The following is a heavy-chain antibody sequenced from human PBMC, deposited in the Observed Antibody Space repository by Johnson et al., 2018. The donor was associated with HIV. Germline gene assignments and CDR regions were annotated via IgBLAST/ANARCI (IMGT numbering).Heavy chain of an antibody. CDR3: ARDKGSWFDDAFDI. V-gene: IGHV3-11*04. J-gene: IGHJ3*02. Sequence: QVQLVESGGGVAQPGGSLRLSCVASGFTFSDYYMSWIRQAPGKGLEWVSYISSSGSVIYSADSVKGRFTISRDNAKNSLYLQMNSLRAEDTAVYYCARDKGSWFDDAFDIWGQGTMVTVSS. CDR2: ISSSGSVI. D-gene: IGHD6-13*01. CDR1: GFTFSDYY.